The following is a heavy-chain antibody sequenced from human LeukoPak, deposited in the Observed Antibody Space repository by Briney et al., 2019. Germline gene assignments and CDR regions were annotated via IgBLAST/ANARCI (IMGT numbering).Heavy chain of an antibody. CDR2: IYYSGST. CDR1: GVSISSGDYY. D-gene: IGHD3-10*01. Sequence: PSETLSLTCTVSGVSISSGDYYWSWIRQPPGKGLEWIGYIYYSGSTYYNPSLKSRVTISVDTSKNQFSLKLSSVTAADTAVYYCARDFAYGSGSHPLDYWGQGTLVTVSS. V-gene: IGHV4-30-4*01. J-gene: IGHJ4*02. CDR3: ARDFAYGSGSHPLDY.